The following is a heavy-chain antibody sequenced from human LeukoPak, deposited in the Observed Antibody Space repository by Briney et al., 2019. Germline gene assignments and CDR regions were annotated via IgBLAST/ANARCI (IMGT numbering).Heavy chain of an antibody. Sequence: ASVKVSCKASGYTFTSYDINRVRQATGQGLEWMGWMNPNSGNTGYAQKFQGRVTITRNTSISTDYMELSSLRSEDTAVYYCARVGGYSGYDRADDAFDIWGQGTMVTVSS. V-gene: IGHV1-8*03. J-gene: IGHJ3*02. D-gene: IGHD5-12*01. CDR2: MNPNSGNT. CDR1: GYTFTSYD. CDR3: ARVGGYSGYDRADDAFDI.